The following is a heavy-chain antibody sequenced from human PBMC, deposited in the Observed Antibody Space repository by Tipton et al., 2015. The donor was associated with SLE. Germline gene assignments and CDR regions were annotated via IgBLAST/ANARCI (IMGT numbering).Heavy chain of an antibody. CDR1: GFTLSVYS. CDR3: ARAGYRSLDAFDM. J-gene: IGHJ3*02. CDR2: NSSTSSYT. Sequence: SLRLSCVAPGFTLSVYSMNWVRQAPGKGLEWVSFNSSTSSYTSYADSVKGRFTISRDNAKNSLFRQINSLRAEDTAVYYCARAGYRSLDAFDMWGQGTLVTVSS. V-gene: IGHV3-21*01. D-gene: IGHD5-18*01.